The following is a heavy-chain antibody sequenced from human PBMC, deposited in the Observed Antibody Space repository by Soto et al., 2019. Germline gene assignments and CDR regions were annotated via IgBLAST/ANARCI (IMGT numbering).Heavy chain of an antibody. V-gene: IGHV1-69*06. Sequence: ASVKVSCKASGGTFSTYTFSWVRQAPGRGLEWMGRIIPIFGTPYYAQKFQGRVTITADKSTSTVYMELSSLRSDDTAVYFCARGLECRGYCLDKPTWFAPWGQGTLVTVSS. CDR1: GGTFSTYT. D-gene: IGHD2-15*01. CDR3: ARGLECRGYCLDKPTWFAP. J-gene: IGHJ5*02. CDR2: IIPIFGTP.